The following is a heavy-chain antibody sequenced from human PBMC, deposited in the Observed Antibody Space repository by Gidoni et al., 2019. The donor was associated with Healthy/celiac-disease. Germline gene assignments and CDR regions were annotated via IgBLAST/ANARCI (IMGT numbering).Heavy chain of an antibody. V-gene: IGHV3-30*18. CDR1: GFTFSSYG. CDR3: AKDMGYCSGGSCYDIDY. D-gene: IGHD2-15*01. CDR2: ISYDGSNK. Sequence: QVQLVESGGGVVQPGRSLRLSCAASGFTFSSYGMHWVRQAPGKGLEWVAVISYDGSNKYYADSVKGRFTISRDNSKNTLYLQMNSLRAEDTAVYYCAKDMGYCSGGSCYDIDYWGQGTLVTVSS. J-gene: IGHJ4*02.